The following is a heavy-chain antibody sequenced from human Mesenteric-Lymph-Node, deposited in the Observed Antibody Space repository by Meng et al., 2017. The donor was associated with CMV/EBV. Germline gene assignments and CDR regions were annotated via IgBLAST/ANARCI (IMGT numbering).Heavy chain of an antibody. CDR2: MRHAGNVK. Sequence: GGPRRLSCAASGFTFSTYAMNWVRQAPGKGLEWVAFMRHAGNVKYYADSVKGRFTIFRDNSKNTLYLQMNSLRPDDTAVYYCAKPDCGGDCYLFDSWGQGTLVTVSS. CDR3: AKPDCGGDCYLFDS. J-gene: IGHJ4*02. CDR1: GFTFSTYA. D-gene: IGHD2-21*01. V-gene: IGHV3-30*02.